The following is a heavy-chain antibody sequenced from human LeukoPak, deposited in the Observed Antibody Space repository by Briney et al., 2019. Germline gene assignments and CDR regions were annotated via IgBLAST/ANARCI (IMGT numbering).Heavy chain of an antibody. J-gene: IGHJ4*02. D-gene: IGHD2-15*01. CDR1: SGSFSGYN. CDR2: INQSGRI. Sequence: PSETLSLTCAVYSGSFSGYNWNWIRQSPGKGLEWIGEINQSGRINYNPSLKSRVTISVDTSKNQFSLKLSSVTAADTAVYYCARPRYCSGGSCADVWGQGTLVTVSS. CDR3: ARPRYCSGGSCADV. V-gene: IGHV4-34*01.